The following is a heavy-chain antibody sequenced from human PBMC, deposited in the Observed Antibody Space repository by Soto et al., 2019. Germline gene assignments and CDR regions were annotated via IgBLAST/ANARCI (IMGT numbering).Heavy chain of an antibody. V-gene: IGHV4-30-4*01. Sequence: SETLSLTCTVAGGSISSGDYYWRWIREPPGEGLEWIGYIYYSGSTYYNPSLKSRVTISVDTSKNQFSLKLSSVTAADTAVYYCARAQGPSTYYDFWSGSGGNYYGMDVWGQGTTVTVSS. CDR1: GGSISSGDYY. J-gene: IGHJ6*02. D-gene: IGHD3-3*01. CDR3: ARAQGPSTYYDFWSGSGGNYYGMDV. CDR2: IYYSGST.